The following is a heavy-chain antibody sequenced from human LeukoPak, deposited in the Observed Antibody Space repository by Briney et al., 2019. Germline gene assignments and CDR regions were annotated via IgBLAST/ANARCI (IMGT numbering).Heavy chain of an antibody. D-gene: IGHD2-15*01. J-gene: IGHJ4*02. CDR1: GGSVSNSNYY. CDR3: ARQRGYCSGGSCYGMFDY. Sequence: SETLSLTCTVSGGSVSNSNYYCSWVRQPPGKGLEWIGSIYYSGSTYYNPSLKSRVTISVDTSKNQFSLKLSSVTAADTAVYYCARQRGYCSGGSCYGMFDYWGQGTLVTVSS. V-gene: IGHV4-39*01. CDR2: IYYSGST.